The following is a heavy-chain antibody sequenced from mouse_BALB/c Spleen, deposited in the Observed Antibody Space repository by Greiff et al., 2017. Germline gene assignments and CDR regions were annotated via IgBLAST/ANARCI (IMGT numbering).Heavy chain of an antibody. V-gene: IGHV14-3*02. D-gene: IGHD2-1*01. Sequence: EVKIQESGAELVKPGASVKLSCTASGFNIKDTYMHWVKQRPEQGLEWIGRIDPANGNTKYDPKFQGKATITADTSSNTAYLQLSSLTSEDTAVYYCARWYYGKDYWGQGTTLTVSS. CDR3: ARWYYGKDY. J-gene: IGHJ2*01. CDR1: GFNIKDTY. CDR2: IDPANGNT.